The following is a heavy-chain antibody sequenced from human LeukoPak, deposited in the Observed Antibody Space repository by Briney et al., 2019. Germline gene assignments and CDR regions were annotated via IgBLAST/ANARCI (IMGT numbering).Heavy chain of an antibody. D-gene: IGHD3-3*01. V-gene: IGHV1-8*02. J-gene: IGHJ4*02. CDR1: GYTFTSYD. Sequence: GASVKVSCKASGYTFTSYDINWVRQATGQGLEWMGWMNPNSGNTGYAQKFQGRVTMTRNTSISTAYMELSSLRSEDTAVYYCARAPLLRFLEWLPPDYWGQGTLVTVSS. CDR2: MNPNSGNT. CDR3: ARAPLLRFLEWLPPDY.